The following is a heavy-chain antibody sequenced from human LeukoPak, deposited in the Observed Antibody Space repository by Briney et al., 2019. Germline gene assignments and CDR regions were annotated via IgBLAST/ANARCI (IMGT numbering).Heavy chain of an antibody. CDR2: MSGSGGST. V-gene: IGHV3-23*01. D-gene: IGHD6-19*01. Sequence: GGSLRLSCAASGFTFRSYVVSRVPQAPGKGLEWVAVMSGSGGSTYYADSVKGRFTISRDNANNTLYLQMNSLIAEDTAVYFCIRAGYSSGFDSWGEGTLVTVSS. J-gene: IGHJ5*01. CDR3: IRAGYSSGFDS. CDR1: GFTFRSYV.